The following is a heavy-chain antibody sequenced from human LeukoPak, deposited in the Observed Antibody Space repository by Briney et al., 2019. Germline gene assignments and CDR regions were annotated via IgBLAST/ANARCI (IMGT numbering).Heavy chain of an antibody. V-gene: IGHV1-18*01. CDR1: GYTFTSYG. CDR2: ISAYNGNT. J-gene: IGHJ6*03. CDR3: ARAAPYGGYTVGYYYYYMDV. Sequence: ASVKVSCKASGYTFTSYGISWVRQAPGQGLEWMGWISAYNGNTNYAQKFQGRVTMTRDTSISTAYMELSRLRSDDTAVYYCARAAPYGGYTVGYYYYYMDVWGKGTTVTISS. D-gene: IGHD5-24*01.